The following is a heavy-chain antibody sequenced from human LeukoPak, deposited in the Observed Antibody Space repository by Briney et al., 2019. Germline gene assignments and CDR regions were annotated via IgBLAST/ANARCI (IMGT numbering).Heavy chain of an antibody. D-gene: IGHD3-10*01. V-gene: IGHV3-9*03. CDR2: ISWNSGDI. CDR3: AKISGSNDAFDI. J-gene: IGHJ3*02. Sequence: GRSLRLSCAASGFTFDDYAMHWFRQAPGKGLEWVSGISWNSGDIGYADSVKGRFTISRDNAKNSLYLQMNSLRTEDMALYYCAKISGSNDAFDIWGQGTMVTVSS. CDR1: GFTFDDYA.